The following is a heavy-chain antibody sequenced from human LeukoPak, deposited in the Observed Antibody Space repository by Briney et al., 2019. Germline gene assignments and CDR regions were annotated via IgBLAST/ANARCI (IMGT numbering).Heavy chain of an antibody. Sequence: GGSLRLSCAASGFTFSSYGMHWVRQAPGKGLEWVAVIWYDGSNKYYADSVKGRFTISRDNSKNTLYLQMNSLRAEDTAVYYCASLVGATASGDAFDIWGQGTMVTVSS. CDR2: IWYDGSNK. CDR1: GFTFSSYG. CDR3: ASLVGATASGDAFDI. V-gene: IGHV3-33*01. J-gene: IGHJ3*02. D-gene: IGHD1-26*01.